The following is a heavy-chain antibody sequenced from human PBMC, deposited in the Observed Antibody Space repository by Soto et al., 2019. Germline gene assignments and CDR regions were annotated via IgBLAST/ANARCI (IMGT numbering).Heavy chain of an antibody. D-gene: IGHD3-10*01. V-gene: IGHV4-4*02. Sequence: QVQLQESGPGLVKPSGTLSLTCAVSGGSISSSNWWSWVRQPPGKGLAGIGEIYHSGSTNYNPSLRRRVTSAVDKGKNQFALKRSSVAAADTALYSCAGSAWFGDPRHPPVGWFDPWGQGTLVTVSS. J-gene: IGHJ5*02. CDR2: IYHSGST. CDR1: GGSISSSNW. CDR3: AGSAWFGDPRHPPVGWFDP.